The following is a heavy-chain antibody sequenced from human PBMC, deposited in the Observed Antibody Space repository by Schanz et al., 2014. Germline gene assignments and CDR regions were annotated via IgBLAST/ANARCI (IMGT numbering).Heavy chain of an antibody. Sequence: QVQLQESGPGLLKPSGTLSLTCTVSGGSISSYYWSWIRQPPGKGLEWIGFIYYRGNTNYNPSLTSRVTMSVDTSKNQFSPKLSLVTAADTAVYYCARRIWDGDYYYFDYWGQGTLVTVSS. D-gene: IGHD4-17*01. CDR2: IYYRGNT. J-gene: IGHJ4*02. CDR1: GGSISSYY. V-gene: IGHV4-59*08. CDR3: ARRIWDGDYYYFDY.